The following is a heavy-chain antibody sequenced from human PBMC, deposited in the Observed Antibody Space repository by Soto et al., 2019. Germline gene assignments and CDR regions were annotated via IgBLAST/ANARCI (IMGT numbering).Heavy chain of an antibody. CDR3: VSDRGYGHGSVPYS. CDR2: ISYDGGLQ. D-gene: IGHD5-18*01. J-gene: IGHJ4*02. Sequence: QPHLVESGGGVVQPGRSLRLSCAASGFTFTSYGMHWVRPAPGTRLEWVAVISYDGGLQHYADSVKGRFTISRDNSRNMVVLQMNSLRAEDTAVYYCVSDRGYGHGSVPYSWGQGTLVSVSP. CDR1: GFTFTSYG. V-gene: IGHV3-30*03.